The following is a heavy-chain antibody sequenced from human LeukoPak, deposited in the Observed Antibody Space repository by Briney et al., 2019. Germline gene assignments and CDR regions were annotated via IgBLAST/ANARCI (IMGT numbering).Heavy chain of an antibody. J-gene: IGHJ6*02. CDR1: GFSLSTRGVG. V-gene: IGHV2-5*01. Sequence: SGPTLVKPTQTLTLTCTFSGFSLSTRGVGVVWIRQPPGKALEWLAVIYWNDDKRYSPSLKSRLTITKDTSQNQVVLIMTNMDPVDTAIYFCAHSYYTSAWSYYYDLDVWGQGTTVTVSS. CDR3: AHSYYTSAWSYYYDLDV. CDR2: IYWNDDK. D-gene: IGHD6-13*01.